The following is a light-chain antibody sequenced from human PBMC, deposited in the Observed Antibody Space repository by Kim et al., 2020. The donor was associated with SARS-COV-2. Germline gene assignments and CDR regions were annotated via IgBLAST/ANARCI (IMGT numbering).Light chain of an antibody. J-gene: IGLJ3*02. CDR3: SSYTSSSTWV. CDR1: SSDVGGYNY. Sequence: GQSLTIPCTGTSSDVGGYNYVSWYQQHPGKAPKLMIYDVSNRPSGVSNRFSGSKSGNTASLTISGLQAEDEADYYCSSYTSSSTWVFGGGTQLTVL. CDR2: DVS. V-gene: IGLV2-14*03.